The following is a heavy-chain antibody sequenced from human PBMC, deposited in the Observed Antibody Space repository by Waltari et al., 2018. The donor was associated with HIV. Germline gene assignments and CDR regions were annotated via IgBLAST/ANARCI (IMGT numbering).Heavy chain of an antibody. Sequence: QVELQQWGAGLLRPSETLSLTCAVYDGSFSHYYWTWIRQPPGKGLEWIWEINYSGSTYYSPSLKSRVTISADTSKRQFSLRLISVTAADTAVYYCASFQKGEVFDYWGQGTLVTVSS. D-gene: IGHD3-16*01. V-gene: IGHV4-34*01. CDR1: DGSFSHYY. CDR3: ASFQKGEVFDY. CDR2: INYSGST. J-gene: IGHJ4*02.